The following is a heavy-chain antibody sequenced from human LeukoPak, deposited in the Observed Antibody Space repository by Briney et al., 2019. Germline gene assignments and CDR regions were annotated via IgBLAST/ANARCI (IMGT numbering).Heavy chain of an antibody. D-gene: IGHD5-18*01. CDR3: ARPSRGYSYGYGVNYYGMDV. Sequence: ASVKVSCKASGYTFTSYGISWVRQAPGQGLEWMGWISAYNGNTNYAQKFQGRVTITADKSTSTAYMELSSLRSEDTAVYYCARPSRGYSYGYGVNYYGMDVWGQGTTVTVSS. CDR1: GYTFTSYG. J-gene: IGHJ6*02. CDR2: ISAYNGNT. V-gene: IGHV1-18*01.